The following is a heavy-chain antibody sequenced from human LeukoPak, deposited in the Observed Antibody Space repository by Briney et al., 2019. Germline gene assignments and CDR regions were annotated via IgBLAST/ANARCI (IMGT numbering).Heavy chain of an antibody. CDR1: GGSVSSRSYY. D-gene: IGHD2-2*01. V-gene: IGHV4-61*01. Sequence: PSETLSLTCTVSGGSVSSRSYYWSWIRQPPGKGLEWIGYIYYSGSTNYIPSLKSRVTISVDTSKNQFSLKLTSVTAADTAVYYCARDWVVPAAKSTYYYYYGMDVWGQGTTVTVSS. CDR2: IYYSGST. CDR3: ARDWVVPAAKSTYYYYYGMDV. J-gene: IGHJ6*02.